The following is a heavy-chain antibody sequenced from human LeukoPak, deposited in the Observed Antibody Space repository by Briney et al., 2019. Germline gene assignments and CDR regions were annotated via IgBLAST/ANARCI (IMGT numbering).Heavy chain of an antibody. Sequence: SETLSLTCAVYGGSFSGYYWSWIRQPPGKGLEWIGEINHSGSTNYNPSLKSRVTISVDTSKNQFSLKLSSVTAADTAVYYCARGLGYCSGGSCYAVDYWGQGTLVTVSS. J-gene: IGHJ4*02. CDR1: GGSFSGYY. CDR2: INHSGST. CDR3: ARGLGYCSGGSCYAVDY. D-gene: IGHD2-15*01. V-gene: IGHV4-34*01.